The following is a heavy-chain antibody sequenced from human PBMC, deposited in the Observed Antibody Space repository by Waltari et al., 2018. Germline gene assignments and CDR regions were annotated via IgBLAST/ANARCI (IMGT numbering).Heavy chain of an antibody. J-gene: IGHJ4*02. CDR1: GFTVSSNY. Sequence: EVQLVESGGGLIQPGGSLRLSCAASGFTVSSNYMSWVRQAPGKGLEWVSVIESGGSTYYADSVKGRFTISRDNSKNTLYLQMNSLRAEDTAVYYCAREFRGTAAAGYFDYWGQGTLVTVSS. V-gene: IGHV3-53*01. CDR2: IESGGST. CDR3: AREFRGTAAAGYFDY. D-gene: IGHD6-13*01.